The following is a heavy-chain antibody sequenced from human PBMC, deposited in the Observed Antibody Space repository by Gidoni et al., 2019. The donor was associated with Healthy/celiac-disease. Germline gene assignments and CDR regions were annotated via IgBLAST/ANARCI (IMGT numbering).Heavy chain of an antibody. CDR3: ARMLDSNYDFDY. D-gene: IGHD4-4*01. V-gene: IGHV2-26*01. CDR1: GFSLSNARMG. CDR2: IFSNDEK. J-gene: IGHJ4*02. Sequence: QVTLKESGPVLVKPTETLTLTCTVSGFSLSNARMGVSWIRQPPGKALEWLAHIFSNDEKSSSTSLKSRLTIFKDTSKSQVVLTMTNMDPVDTATYYCARMLDSNYDFDYWGQGTLVTVSS.